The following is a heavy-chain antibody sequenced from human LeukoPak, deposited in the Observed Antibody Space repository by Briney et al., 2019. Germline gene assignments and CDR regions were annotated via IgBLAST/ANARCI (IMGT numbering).Heavy chain of an antibody. Sequence: PGGSLRLSCATSDFTVSSNYMSWVRQAPGKGLEWVSGISGGGGSTYYADSVKGRFTISRDNSKNTLYLQMDSLRAEDTALYYCAKGSGINHYHWIDPWGQGTLVTVSS. CDR3: AKGSGINHYHWIDP. D-gene: IGHD1-14*01. J-gene: IGHJ5*02. CDR1: DFTVSSNY. V-gene: IGHV3-23*01. CDR2: ISGGGGST.